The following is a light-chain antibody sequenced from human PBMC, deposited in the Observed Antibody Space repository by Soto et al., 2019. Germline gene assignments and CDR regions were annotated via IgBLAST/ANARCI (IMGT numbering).Light chain of an antibody. Sequence: DIVLTQSPLSLPVTPGEPASISCRSSQSLLHRNGYNYLDWYLQKPGQSPQLLIYLVSYRASGVPGRIGGGGSGTDSTLKISRVEADAVGVYYRMQSLQPRTFGQGTKVEVK. CDR3: MQSLQPRT. V-gene: IGKV2-28*01. J-gene: IGKJ1*01. CDR2: LVS. CDR1: QSLLHRNGYNY.